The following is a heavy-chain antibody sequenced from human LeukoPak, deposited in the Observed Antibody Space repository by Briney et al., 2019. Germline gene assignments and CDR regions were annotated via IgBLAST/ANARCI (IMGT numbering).Heavy chain of an antibody. CDR2: IWYDGSNK. Sequence: GGSLRLSCAASGFTFSSYGMHWVRQAPGKGLEWVAVIWYDGSNKYYADSVKGRFTISRDNSKNTLYLQMDSLRAEDTAVYYCARANTYDSNYYYGMDVWGQGTTVTVSS. CDR3: ARANTYDSNYYYGMDV. CDR1: GFTFSSYG. V-gene: IGHV3-33*01. D-gene: IGHD5-12*01. J-gene: IGHJ6*02.